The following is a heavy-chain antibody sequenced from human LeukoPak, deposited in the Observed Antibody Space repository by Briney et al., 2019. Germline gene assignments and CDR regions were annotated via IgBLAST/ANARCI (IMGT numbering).Heavy chain of an antibody. CDR3: ARALDGYNDHYYYMDV. Sequence: SEKLSYTASGRTFSIYAISWARHPPGQGLEWMGGIIPIFGTANYAQNWESRVTITANESTSTAYMELRSLRSEDTAVYYCARALDGYNDHYYYMDVWGKGTTVTISS. D-gene: IGHD5-24*01. CDR1: GRTFSIYA. J-gene: IGHJ6*03. V-gene: IGHV1-69*13. CDR2: IIPIFGTA.